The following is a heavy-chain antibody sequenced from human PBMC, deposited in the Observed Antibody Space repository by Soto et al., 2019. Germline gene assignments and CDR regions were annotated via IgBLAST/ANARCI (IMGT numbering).Heavy chain of an antibody. J-gene: IGHJ3*02. V-gene: IGHV3-74*01. CDR1: GFTFSSYW. D-gene: IGHD5-12*01. CDR3: ARHGVATNSYAFDI. Sequence: EVQLVESGGGLVQPGGSLRLSCTASGFTFSSYWMHWVRQAPGKGLVWVSRFNSDGSATSYADSVKGRFTISRDNAKNTLYVQMNSLRAEDTAVYYCARHGVATNSYAFDIWGQGTVVTVSS. CDR2: FNSDGSAT.